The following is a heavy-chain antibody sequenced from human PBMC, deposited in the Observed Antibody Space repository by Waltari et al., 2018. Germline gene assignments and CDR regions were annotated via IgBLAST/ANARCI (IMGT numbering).Heavy chain of an antibody. Sequence: QVQLQESGPGLVKPSETLSLTCTVSGGSTSTYYWSWVRQSPGKGLEWIGYIHYSGSSVYNPSPRSLVAISLDTPNNQFSLRLRSVTAADAAIYYCARADTSTSYFYYYMDVWGKGTTVTVSS. V-gene: IGHV4-59*01. CDR3: ARADTSTSYFYYYMDV. CDR2: IHYSGSS. J-gene: IGHJ6*03. D-gene: IGHD1-26*01. CDR1: GGSTSTYY.